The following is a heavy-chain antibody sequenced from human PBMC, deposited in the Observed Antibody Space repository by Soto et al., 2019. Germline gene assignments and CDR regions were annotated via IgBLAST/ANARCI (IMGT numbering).Heavy chain of an antibody. Sequence: QVQLVESGGGVVQPGRSLRLSCAASGFTFSSYAMHWVRQAPGKGLEWVAVISYDGSNKYYADSVKGRFTISRDNSNNTLYLQMNSLRAEDTAVYYCARGSGAHEEMAADYWGQGTLVTVSS. CDR1: GFTFSSYA. CDR2: ISYDGSNK. J-gene: IGHJ4*02. V-gene: IGHV3-30-3*01. CDR3: ARGSGAHEEMAADY. D-gene: IGHD6-19*01.